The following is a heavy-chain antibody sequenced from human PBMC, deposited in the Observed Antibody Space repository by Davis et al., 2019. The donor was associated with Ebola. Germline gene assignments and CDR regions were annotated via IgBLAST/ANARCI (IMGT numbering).Heavy chain of an antibody. J-gene: IGHJ4*02. V-gene: IGHV3-21*01. CDR3: ARETGVGY. CDR2: ISSSSSYI. D-gene: IGHD1-26*01. CDR1: GFTFSSYS. Sequence: GESLKILCAASGFTFSSYSMNWVRQAPGKGLEWVSSISSSSSYIYYADSVKGRFTISRDNAKNSLYLQMNSLRADDTAVYYCARETGVGYWGQGTLVTVSS.